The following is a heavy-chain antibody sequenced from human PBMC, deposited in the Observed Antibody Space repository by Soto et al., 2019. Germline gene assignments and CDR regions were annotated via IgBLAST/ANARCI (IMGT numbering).Heavy chain of an antibody. CDR1: GGSISSYY. D-gene: IGHD5-12*01. Sequence: SDTLSLTCTVSGGSISSYYWSLIRQPPGKGLEWIGCIYYSGSSNYNPSLNSRVTISVDTSKNQFSLKLSSVTAADTAVYYCARWLRPYYFDYWGQGTLVTVS. J-gene: IGHJ4*02. V-gene: IGHV4-59*07. CDR3: ARWLRPYYFDY. CDR2: IYYSGSS.